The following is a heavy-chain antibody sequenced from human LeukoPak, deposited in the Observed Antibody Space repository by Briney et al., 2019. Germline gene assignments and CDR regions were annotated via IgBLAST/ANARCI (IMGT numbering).Heavy chain of an antibody. Sequence: GASVEVSCKASGYTFTGYYMHWVRQAPGQGLEWMGWINPNSGGTNYAQKFQGRVTMTRDTSISTAYMELSRLRSDDTAVYYCARGAPTDTYYCDSSGYPIDYWGQGTLVTVSS. CDR2: INPNSGGT. J-gene: IGHJ4*02. CDR1: GYTFTGYY. V-gene: IGHV1-2*02. D-gene: IGHD3-22*01. CDR3: ARGAPTDTYYCDSSGYPIDY.